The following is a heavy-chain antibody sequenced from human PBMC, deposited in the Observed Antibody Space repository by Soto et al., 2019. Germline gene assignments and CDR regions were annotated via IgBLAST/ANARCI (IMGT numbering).Heavy chain of an antibody. V-gene: IGHV1-18*01. CDR2: ISAYNGNT. CDR1: GYTFTSYG. CDR3: ARDPDIVVVPAAEYYYYGMDV. Sequence: ASVKVSCKASGYTFTSYGISWVRQAPGQGLEWMGWISAYNGNTNYAQKLQGRDTMTTDTSTSTAYMELRSLRSDDTAVYYCARDPDIVVVPAAEYYYYGMDVWGQGTTVTVSS. D-gene: IGHD2-2*01. J-gene: IGHJ6*02.